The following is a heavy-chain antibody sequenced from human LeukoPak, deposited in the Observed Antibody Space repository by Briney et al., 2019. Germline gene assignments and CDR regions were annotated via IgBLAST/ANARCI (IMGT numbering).Heavy chain of an antibody. CDR3: ARAPFLPYIAVAGSYEYFQH. J-gene: IGHJ1*01. CDR1: GYTFTSYD. D-gene: IGHD6-19*01. V-gene: IGHV1-8*01. Sequence: ASVKVSCKASGYTFTSYDINWVRQATGQGLEWMGWMNPNSGNTGYAQKFQGRVTMTRNTSISTAYMELSSLRSEDTAVYYCARAPFLPYIAVAGSYEYFQHWGQGTLVTVSS. CDR2: MNPNSGNT.